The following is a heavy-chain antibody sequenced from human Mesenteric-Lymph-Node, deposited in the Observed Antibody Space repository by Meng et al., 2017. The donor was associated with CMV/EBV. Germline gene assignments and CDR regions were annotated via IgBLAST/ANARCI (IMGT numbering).Heavy chain of an antibody. J-gene: IGHJ4*02. CDR1: GGSFSDHY. CDR3: ARANYGSNYFDY. D-gene: IGHD3-10*01. V-gene: IGHV4-34*01. Sequence: SETLSLTCAVYGGSFSDHYWSWIRQPPGKGLEWIGEINHSGSTNYNPSLKSRVTISVDTSKNQFSLKVSSVTAADTAVYYCARANYGSNYFDYWGQGTLVTVSS. CDR2: INHSGST.